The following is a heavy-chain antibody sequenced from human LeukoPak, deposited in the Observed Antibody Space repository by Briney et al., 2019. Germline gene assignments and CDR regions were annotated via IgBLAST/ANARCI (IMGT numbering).Heavy chain of an antibody. V-gene: IGHV3-23*01. Sequence: PGGSLRLSCAASGFTFSSYAMSWVRQAPGKGLEWVSAISGSGGSTYYADSVKGRFTISRDNSKNTLHLQMNSLRAEDTAVYYCAKVSGTLEWLLPNFDYWGQGTLVTVSS. CDR1: GFTFSSYA. D-gene: IGHD3-3*01. CDR2: ISGSGGST. J-gene: IGHJ4*02. CDR3: AKVSGTLEWLLPNFDY.